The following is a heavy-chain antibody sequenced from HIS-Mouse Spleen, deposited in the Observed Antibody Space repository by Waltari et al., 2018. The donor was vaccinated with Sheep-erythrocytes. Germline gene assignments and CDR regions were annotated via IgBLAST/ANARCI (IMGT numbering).Heavy chain of an antibody. CDR3: AKDISRNIVVVPAAVGDY. Sequence: EVQLVESGGGLVQPGRSLRLSCAASGFSFDDYAMHWVREAPGRGVGWLLGSGWKSGSIGYADSVKGRFTISRDNAKNSLYLQMNSLRAEDTALYYCAKDISRNIVVVPAAVGDYWGQGTLVTVSS. CDR1: GFSFDDYA. CDR2: SGWKSGSI. D-gene: IGHD2-2*01. V-gene: IGHV3-9*01. J-gene: IGHJ4*02.